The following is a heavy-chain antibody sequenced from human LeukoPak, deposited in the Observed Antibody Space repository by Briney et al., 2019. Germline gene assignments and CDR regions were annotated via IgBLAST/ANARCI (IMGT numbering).Heavy chain of an antibody. CDR1: GGSFSGYY. Sequence: PSETLSLTCAVYGGSFSGYYWSWIRQPPGKGLEWIGEINHSGSTNYNPSLKSRVTISVDTSKNQFSLKLSSVTAADTAAYYCARAFTIFGVVIWFDPWGQGTLVTVSS. CDR3: ARAFTIFGVVIWFDP. D-gene: IGHD3-3*01. CDR2: INHSGST. V-gene: IGHV4-34*01. J-gene: IGHJ5*02.